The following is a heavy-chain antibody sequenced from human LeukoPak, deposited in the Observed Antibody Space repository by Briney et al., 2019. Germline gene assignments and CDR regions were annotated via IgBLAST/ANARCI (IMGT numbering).Heavy chain of an antibody. D-gene: IGHD6-13*01. Sequence: PGGSLRLSCAASGFTFDDYGMSWVRQAPGKGLEWVSGINWNGGSTGYADSVKGRFTISRDNSKNTLYLQMNSLRAEDTAVYYCARDVDSSSWYWRLDYWGQGTLVTVSS. CDR1: GFTFDDYG. V-gene: IGHV3-20*04. J-gene: IGHJ4*02. CDR3: ARDVDSSSWYWRLDY. CDR2: INWNGGST.